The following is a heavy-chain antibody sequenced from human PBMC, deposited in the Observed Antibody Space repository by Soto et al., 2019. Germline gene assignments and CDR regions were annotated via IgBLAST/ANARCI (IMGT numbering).Heavy chain of an antibody. D-gene: IGHD1-26*01. V-gene: IGHV3-30-3*01. CDR1: GFTFSSYA. J-gene: IGHJ4*02. Sequence: QVQLVESGGGVVQPGRSLRLSCAASGFTFSSYAMHWVRQAPGKGLEWVAVISYDGSNKYYADSVKGRFTISRDNPKNTLYLQMNSLRAEDTAVYYCARERGSYRYYFDYWGQGTLVTVSS. CDR2: ISYDGSNK. CDR3: ARERGSYRYYFDY.